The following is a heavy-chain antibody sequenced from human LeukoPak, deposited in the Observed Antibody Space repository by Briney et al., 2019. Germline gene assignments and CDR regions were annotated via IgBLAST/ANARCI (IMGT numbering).Heavy chain of an antibody. CDR1: GFTFSSYS. J-gene: IGHJ3*02. D-gene: IGHD1-26*01. CDR2: ISGSGGTT. Sequence: GGSLRLSXAASGFTFSSYSMNWVRQAPGKGLEWVSTISGSGGTTYYADSVKGRFIISRDNSKNTLYLQMNSLRAEDTAVFYCAKSIVGARGAFDIWGQGTMVTVSS. V-gene: IGHV3-23*01. CDR3: AKSIVGARGAFDI.